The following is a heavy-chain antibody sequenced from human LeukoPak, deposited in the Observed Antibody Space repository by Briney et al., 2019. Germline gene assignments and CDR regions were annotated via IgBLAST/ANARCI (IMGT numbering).Heavy chain of an antibody. J-gene: IGHJ6*02. CDR2: IRQDGSEK. V-gene: IGHV3-7*01. D-gene: IGHD3-22*01. CDR1: GFTFSSYW. CDR3: ARVSDYDSSGCYYGYYYCSMDV. Sequence: PGGSLRLSCAASGFTFSSYWMSWVRQAPGKGLEWVANIRQDGSEKYYVDSVKGRFTISRDNAKNSLYLQMNSLRAEDTAVYYCARVSDYDSSGCYYGYYYCSMDVWGQGTTVTVSS.